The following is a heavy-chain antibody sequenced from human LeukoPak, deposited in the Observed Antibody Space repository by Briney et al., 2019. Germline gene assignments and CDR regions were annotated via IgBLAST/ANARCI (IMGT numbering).Heavy chain of an antibody. D-gene: IGHD1-1*01. J-gene: IGHJ3*02. V-gene: IGHV4-34*01. CDR3: ARDAVRTGYAFDI. Sequence: PSETLSLTCAVYGGSFSGYYWSWIRQPPGKGLEWIGEINHSGSTNYNPSLKSRVTMSVDTSKNQFSLKLSSVTAADTAVYYCARDAVRTGYAFDIWGQGTMVTVSS. CDR2: INHSGST. CDR1: GGSFSGYY.